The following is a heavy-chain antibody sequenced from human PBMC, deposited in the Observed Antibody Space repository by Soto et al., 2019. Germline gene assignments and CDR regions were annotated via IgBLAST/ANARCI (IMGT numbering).Heavy chain of an antibody. V-gene: IGHV4-31*03. CDR1: GGSISSGGYY. CDR3: ARGQGTTGAGDY. D-gene: IGHD1-26*01. CDR2: IYYSGST. J-gene: IGHJ4*02. Sequence: SETLSLTCTVSGGSISSGGYYWSWIRQHPGKGLEWIGYIYYSGSTYYNPSLKSRVTISVDTSKNQFSLKLSSVTAADTAVYYCARGQGTTGAGDYWGQGTLVTVSS.